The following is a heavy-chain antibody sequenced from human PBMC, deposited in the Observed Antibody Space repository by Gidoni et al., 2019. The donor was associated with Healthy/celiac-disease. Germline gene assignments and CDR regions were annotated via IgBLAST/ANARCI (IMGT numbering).Heavy chain of an antibody. CDR3: ARGYDSSGYSQVYYYGMDV. J-gene: IGHJ6*02. CDR1: GFPFDDYA. D-gene: IGHD3-22*01. V-gene: IGHV3-9*01. CDR2: ISWNSGSI. Sequence: EVQLVESGGVLVQPGRSLRLSCAASGFPFDDYAMHWVRQAPGKGLEWVSGISWNSGSIGYADSVKGRFTISRDNAKNSLYLQMNRLRAEDTALYYCARGYDSSGYSQVYYYGMDVWGQGTTVTVSS.